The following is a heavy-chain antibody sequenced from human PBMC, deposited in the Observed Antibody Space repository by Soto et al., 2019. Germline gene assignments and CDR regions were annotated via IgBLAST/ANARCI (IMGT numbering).Heavy chain of an antibody. CDR1: GFTFSSYA. V-gene: IGHV3-23*01. Sequence: HPGGSLRLSCAASGFTFSSYAMNWVRQAPGKGLEWVSLIHRSGGSTYYADSVKGRFTISRDNSKNTVDLQMNSLRAEDTAVYYCARGKDRATVTTFDYWGQGTLVTVSS. CDR2: IHRSGGST. J-gene: IGHJ4*02. CDR3: ARGKDRATVTTFDY. D-gene: IGHD4-17*01.